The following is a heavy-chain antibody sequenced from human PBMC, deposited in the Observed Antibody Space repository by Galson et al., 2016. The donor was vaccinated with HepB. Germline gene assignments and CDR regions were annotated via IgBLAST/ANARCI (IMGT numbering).Heavy chain of an antibody. CDR3: AREAADDFDTSGYFDY. Sequence: SLRLSCAASGFTPGFTFSHEAMHWVRQAPGKGLEWLAVISYDGSKQYYADSVKGRFTISRDNSKSTLFLQMNGLRVDETALYYCAREAADDFDTSGYFDYWGQGTLVTVSS. J-gene: IGHJ4*02. CDR2: ISYDGSKQ. V-gene: IGHV3-30*04. D-gene: IGHD6-25*01. CDR1: GFTPGFTFSHEA.